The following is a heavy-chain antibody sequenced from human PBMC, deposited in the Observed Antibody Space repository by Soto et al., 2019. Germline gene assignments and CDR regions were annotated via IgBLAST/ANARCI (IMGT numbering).Heavy chain of an antibody. CDR1: GYTFTSYA. V-gene: IGHV1-3*01. CDR3: ASTANEEGISRSKYYNYYYGMDV. D-gene: IGHD6-6*01. Sequence: ASVKVSCKASGYTFTSYALHWVRQAPGQRLEWMGWINAGNGNTKYSQKFQGRVTITRDTSASTAYMELSSLRSEDTAVYYCASTANEEGISRSKYYNYYYGMDVWGQGTTVTVSS. CDR2: INAGNGNT. J-gene: IGHJ6*02.